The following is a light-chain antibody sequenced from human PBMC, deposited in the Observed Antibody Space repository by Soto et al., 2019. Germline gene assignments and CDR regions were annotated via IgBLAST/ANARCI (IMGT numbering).Light chain of an antibody. V-gene: IGKV3-11*01. CDR3: HQRSNWPRT. CDR1: QSVSSF. CDR2: DAS. Sequence: EIVLTQSPATLSLSPGERATLSCRAGQSVSSFLAWYQQKPGQPPRLLIYDASNRATGIPARFSGSGSGTDFTLTISSLQPEDFAIYYCHQRSNWPRTFGQGTKVEIK. J-gene: IGKJ1*01.